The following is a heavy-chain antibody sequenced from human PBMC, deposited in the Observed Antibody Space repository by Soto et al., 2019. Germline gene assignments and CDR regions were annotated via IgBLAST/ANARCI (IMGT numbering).Heavy chain of an antibody. V-gene: IGHV1-3*01. D-gene: IGHD3-16*01. Sequence: QVQLVQSVAEVKRPGASVKVSCQAAGYTFTSHSMHWVRQAPGQRLEWMGWIDPGNGNTKYSEKFQGRVTITRDTFADTAYMELTNLRSEDTSEYYCAREGPYTGMDVWGQGTTVTVSS. CDR1: GYTFTSHS. J-gene: IGHJ6*02. CDR3: AREGPYTGMDV. CDR2: IDPGNGNT.